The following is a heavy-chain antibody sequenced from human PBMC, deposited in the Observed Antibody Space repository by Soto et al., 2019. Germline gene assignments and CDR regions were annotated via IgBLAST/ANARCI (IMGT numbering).Heavy chain of an antibody. V-gene: IGHV1-69*01. CDR2: TIPIIGTT. CDR1: GDTLSTHG. J-gene: IGHJ4*02. Sequence: QVQLVQSGAEVKKPGSSVKVSYKASGDTLSTHGISWVRQAPGQGLEWMGGTIPIIGTTDYAEKFQGRVTITADESTTTSYMELSSLRPDDTAVYYCAAGDSSDTGDHWGQGTLVTVSS. CDR3: AAGDSSDTGDH. D-gene: IGHD5-18*01.